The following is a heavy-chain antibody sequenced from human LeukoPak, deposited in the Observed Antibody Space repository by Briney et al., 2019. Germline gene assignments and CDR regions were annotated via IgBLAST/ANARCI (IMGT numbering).Heavy chain of an antibody. Sequence: GESLKISCKGLGYSFTSYWIGWVRQMPGKGLEWMGIMYPYDSDVRYSPSLQGQVTISADKSTSTAYLHWSSLKASDTAMYYCARHVSGWDKLSWFDPWGQGTLVTVSS. CDR2: MYPYDSDV. J-gene: IGHJ5*02. V-gene: IGHV5-51*01. CDR3: ARHVSGWDKLSWFDP. CDR1: GYSFTSYW. D-gene: IGHD5/OR15-5a*01.